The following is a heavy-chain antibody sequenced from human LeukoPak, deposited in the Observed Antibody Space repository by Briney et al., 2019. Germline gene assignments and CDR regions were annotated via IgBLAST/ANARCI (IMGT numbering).Heavy chain of an antibody. D-gene: IGHD3-3*01. CDR2: IKQDGSEK. CDR3: ARYDFWSGYSGRYYYYYGMDV. J-gene: IGHJ6*02. V-gene: IGHV3-7*01. Sequence: GGSLRLSCAASGFTFSSYWMSWVRQAPGQGLEWVANIKQDGSEKYYVDSVKGRFTISRDNAKNSLYLQMNSLRAEDTAVYYCARYDFWSGYSGRYYYYYGMDVWGQGTTVTVSS. CDR1: GFTFSSYW.